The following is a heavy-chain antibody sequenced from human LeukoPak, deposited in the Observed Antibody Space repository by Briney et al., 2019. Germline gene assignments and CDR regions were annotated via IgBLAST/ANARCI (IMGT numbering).Heavy chain of an antibody. CDR3: AKDGVVVVDY. CDR2: ISGSGGST. D-gene: IGHD3-22*01. J-gene: IGHJ4*02. Sequence: GGSLRLSCAASGFTFSSYAMSWVRQAPGKGLEWASAISGSGGSTYYADSVKGRFTISRDNSKNTLYLQMNSLRAEDTSVYYCAKDGVVVVDYWGQGTLVTVSS. V-gene: IGHV3-23*01. CDR1: GFTFSSYA.